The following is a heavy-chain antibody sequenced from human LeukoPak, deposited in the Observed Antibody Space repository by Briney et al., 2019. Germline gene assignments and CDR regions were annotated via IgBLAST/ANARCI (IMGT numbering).Heavy chain of an antibody. V-gene: IGHV1-2*04. Sequence: GASVKVSCKASGYTFTGYYMHWVRQAPGQGLEWMGWINPNSGGTNYAQKFQDWVTMTRDTSISTAYMELSRLRSDDTAVYYCARVGSGSYWDYFDYWGQGTLVTVSS. D-gene: IGHD3-10*01. CDR3: ARVGSGSYWDYFDY. CDR1: GYTFTGYY. J-gene: IGHJ4*02. CDR2: INPNSGGT.